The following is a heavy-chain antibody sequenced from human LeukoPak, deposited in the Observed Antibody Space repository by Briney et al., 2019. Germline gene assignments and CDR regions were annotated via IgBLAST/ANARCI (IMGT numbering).Heavy chain of an antibody. CDR3: AKVIRGGYGMDV. CDR1: GFTFSSFN. Sequence: GGSLRLSCAASGFTFSSFNMNWVRQAPGKGLEWVSSISRGRTYTYYADSVKGRFTISRDNAKNSLSLQLNSLRDEDTAVYFCAKVIRGGYGMDVWGQGTTVT. CDR2: ISRGRTYT. J-gene: IGHJ6*02. V-gene: IGHV3-21*01. D-gene: IGHD3-10*01.